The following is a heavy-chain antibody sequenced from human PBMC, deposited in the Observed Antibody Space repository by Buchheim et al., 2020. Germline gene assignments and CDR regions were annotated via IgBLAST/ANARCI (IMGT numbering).Heavy chain of an antibody. J-gene: IGHJ4*02. V-gene: IGHV3-30*18. CDR2: ISYDGSNK. D-gene: IGHD2-21*02. CDR3: AKDPSAYCGGDCYPGFDY. Sequence: QVQLVESGGGVVQPGRSLRLSCAASGFTFSSYGMHWVRQAPGKGLEWVAVISYDGSNKYYADSVKGRFTISRDNSKNTLYLQMNSLRAEDTAVYYCAKDPSAYCGGDCYPGFDYWGQGTL. CDR1: GFTFSSYG.